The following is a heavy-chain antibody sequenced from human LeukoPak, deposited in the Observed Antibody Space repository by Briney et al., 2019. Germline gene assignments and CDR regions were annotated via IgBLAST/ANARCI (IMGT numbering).Heavy chain of an antibody. J-gene: IGHJ3*02. CDR3: ARGRQNSGSYSDAFDI. D-gene: IGHD1-26*01. CDR2: ISTSSSYR. Sequence: GGSLRLSCAASGFTFSRNSMNWVRQAPGKGLEWVSSISTSSSYRYYADSVKGRFTISRHNAKNSLYLQMNSLRAEDTAVYYCARGRQNSGSYSDAFDIWGQGTMVTVSS. V-gene: IGHV3-21*01. CDR1: GFTFSRNS.